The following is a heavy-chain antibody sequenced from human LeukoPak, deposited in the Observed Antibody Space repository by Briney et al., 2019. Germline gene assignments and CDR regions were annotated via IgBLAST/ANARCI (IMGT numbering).Heavy chain of an antibody. CDR2: ISSSSGYI. J-gene: IGHJ4*02. D-gene: IGHD1-1*01. V-gene: IGHV3-21*01. CDR1: GFTFSTYS. CDR3: ARTADWRTAEDYYFDY. Sequence: GGSLRLSCAASGFTFSTYSMSWVRQAPGKGLEWVSSISSSSGYIYYADSVKGRFTISRDNAKNSLYLQMNSLRAEDTAVYYCARTADWRTAEDYYFDYWGQGTLVTVSS.